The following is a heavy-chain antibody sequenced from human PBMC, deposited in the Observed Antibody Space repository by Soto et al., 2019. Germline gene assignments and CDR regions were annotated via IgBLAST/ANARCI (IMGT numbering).Heavy chain of an antibody. CDR2: MNPNSGNT. V-gene: IGHV1-8*01. J-gene: IGHJ6*03. D-gene: IGHD5-18*01. CDR3: ARGFRGKGYSYSRNYSYYYMDV. Sequence: QVQLVQSGAEVKKPGASVKVSCKASGYTFTSYDINWVRQATGQGLEWMGWMNPNSGNTGYAQKFQGRVTMTRNTSISTADMELSSLRSEHTAGYYCARGFRGKGYSYSRNYSYYYMDVWGKGTTVTVSS. CDR1: GYTFTSYD.